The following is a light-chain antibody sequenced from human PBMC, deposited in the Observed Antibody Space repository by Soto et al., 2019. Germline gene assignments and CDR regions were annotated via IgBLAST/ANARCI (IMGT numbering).Light chain of an antibody. CDR2: GNS. V-gene: IGLV1-40*01. CDR1: SSNIGACYD. J-gene: IGLJ3*02. Sequence: QAVVTQPPSVSGSPGQRVTISCTGSSSNIGACYDVHWYQQLPGTAPKLLIYGNSNRPSGVPDRFSGSKSGTSASLAITGLQAEDEADYYCQSYASSLSAWVFGGGTQLTVL. CDR3: QSYASSLSAWV.